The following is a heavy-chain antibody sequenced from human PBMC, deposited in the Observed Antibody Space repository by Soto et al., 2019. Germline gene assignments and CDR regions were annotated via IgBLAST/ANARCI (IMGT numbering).Heavy chain of an antibody. Sequence: PGGSLGLSCAASGFTVCSNYMGWARQAQGKGLEWVSVIYSGGSTYYADSVKGRFTISRDNSKNTLYLQMNSLRAEDTAVYYCARELQPNIAVAVSPCMDVWGKGTTVTVSS. D-gene: IGHD6-19*01. J-gene: IGHJ6*03. CDR3: ARELQPNIAVAVSPCMDV. CDR1: GFTVCSNY. CDR2: IYSGGST. V-gene: IGHV3-66*01.